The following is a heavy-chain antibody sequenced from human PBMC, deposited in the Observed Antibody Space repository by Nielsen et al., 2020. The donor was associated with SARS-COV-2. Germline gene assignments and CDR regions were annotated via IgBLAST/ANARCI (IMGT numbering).Heavy chain of an antibody. CDR2: ISYDGSNK. V-gene: IGHV3-30*04. Sequence: GGSLRLSCAASGFTFSSYAMHWVRQAPGKGLEWVAVISYDGSNKYYADSVKGRFTISRDNSKNTLYLQMNSLRAEDTAVYYCARVEGYWYFDLWGRGTLVTVSS. D-gene: IGHD3-3*01. CDR3: ARVEGYWYFDL. CDR1: GFTFSSYA. J-gene: IGHJ2*01.